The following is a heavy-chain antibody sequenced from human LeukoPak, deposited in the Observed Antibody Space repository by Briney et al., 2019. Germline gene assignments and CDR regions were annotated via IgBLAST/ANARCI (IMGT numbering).Heavy chain of an antibody. V-gene: IGHV3-30*02. CDR1: GFTFSSYG. Sequence: GGSLRLSCAASGFTFSSYGMHWVRQAPGKGLEWVAFIRYDGSNKYYADSVKGRFTISRDNSKNTLYLQMNNLRAEDTAVYYCAKEYCSSTSCYVSDWGQGTLVTVSS. CDR2: IRYDGSNK. CDR3: AKEYCSSTSCYVSD. D-gene: IGHD2-2*01. J-gene: IGHJ4*02.